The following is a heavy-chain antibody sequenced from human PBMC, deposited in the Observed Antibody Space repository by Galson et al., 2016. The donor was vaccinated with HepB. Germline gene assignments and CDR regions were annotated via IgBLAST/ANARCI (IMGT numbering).Heavy chain of an antibody. CDR3: VRGRKDFDNAWEHYLPYYFEY. CDR2: CSHTGST. V-gene: IGHV4-34*01. D-gene: IGHD3-16*01. CDR1: GGSLSGYY. Sequence: SETLSLTCAVYGGSLSGYYWSWIRQSPGKGLEWIGECSHTGSTKCNPSLERRLSMSIDTSKNQFSLELTSVTAADTAVYYCVRGRKDFDNAWEHYLPYYFEYWGQGTLVPVSS. J-gene: IGHJ4*02.